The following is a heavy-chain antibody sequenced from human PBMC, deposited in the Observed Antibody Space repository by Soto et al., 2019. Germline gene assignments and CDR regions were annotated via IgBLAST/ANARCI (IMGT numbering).Heavy chain of an antibody. D-gene: IGHD2-21*02. CDR3: TKASHMTVTPVRIEN. CDR1: GFTFSNAW. Sequence: EVQLVESGGGLVKPGGSLTLSCSASGFTFSNAWINWFRQVPGKGLEWVGRVKSKTYGGTTDFAASVKGRFAISRDDSISITCTLMNSIKIDDTAGSYCTKASHMTVTPVRIENWGHGTMLTGSS. CDR2: VKSKTYGGTT. J-gene: IGHJ4*01. V-gene: IGHV3-15*07.